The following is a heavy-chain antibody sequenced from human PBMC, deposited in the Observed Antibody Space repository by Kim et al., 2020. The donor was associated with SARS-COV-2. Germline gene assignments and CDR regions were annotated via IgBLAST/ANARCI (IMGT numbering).Heavy chain of an antibody. J-gene: IGHJ4*02. V-gene: IGHV4-31*02. CDR3: ARATTTIFGVVSEFDY. CDR2: IHYRGGT. Sequence: GPKWLGHIHYRGGTSSTPSRKSRVTISVDTSKNQFSLKLSSVTAADTAVYYCARATTTIFGVVSEFDYWGQGTLVTVSS. D-gene: IGHD3-3*01.